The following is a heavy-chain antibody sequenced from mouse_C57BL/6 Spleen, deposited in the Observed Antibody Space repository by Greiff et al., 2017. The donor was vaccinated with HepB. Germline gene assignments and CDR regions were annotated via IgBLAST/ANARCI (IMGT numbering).Heavy chain of an antibody. CDR1: GYTFTDYN. V-gene: IGHV1-22*01. CDR2: INPNNGGT. J-gene: IGHJ1*03. Sequence: EVQLQQSGPELVKPGASVKMSCKASGYTFTDYNMHWVKQSHGKSLEWIGYINPNNGGTSYNQKFKGKATLTVNKSSSTAYIELRSLTSEDSAVYYCARGDYYGSSYGYWYFDVWGTGTTVTVSS. D-gene: IGHD1-1*01. CDR3: ARGDYYGSSYGYWYFDV.